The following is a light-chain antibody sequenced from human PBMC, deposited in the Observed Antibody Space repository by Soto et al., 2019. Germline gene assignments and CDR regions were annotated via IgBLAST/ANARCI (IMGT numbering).Light chain of an antibody. CDR2: EVN. Sequence: QSALTQPASVSGSPGQSITFSCTGTSSDIGVYNYVSWYQQHPGKAPKLMIYEVNNRPSGVSNRFSGSKSGNTASLTISGLQDDHEADSYCSSYKTSNTYVFGTGTKVTV. J-gene: IGLJ1*01. CDR1: SSDIGVYNY. V-gene: IGLV2-14*01. CDR3: SSYKTSNTYV.